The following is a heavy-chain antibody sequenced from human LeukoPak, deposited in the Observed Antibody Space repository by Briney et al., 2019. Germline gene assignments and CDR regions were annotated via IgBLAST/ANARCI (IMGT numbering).Heavy chain of an antibody. CDR2: IYTSGST. CDR3: ARALYCSGGTCYFDY. J-gene: IGHJ4*02. V-gene: IGHV4-4*07. D-gene: IGHD2-15*01. Sequence: PWETLSLTYTVSGGSISGYYWSWIRQPAGKGLEWIGCIYTSGSTNYNPSLKSRVTMSVDTSKNQFSLKLTSVTAADTAVYYCARALYCSGGTCYFDYWGQGTLVTVSS. CDR1: GGSISGYY.